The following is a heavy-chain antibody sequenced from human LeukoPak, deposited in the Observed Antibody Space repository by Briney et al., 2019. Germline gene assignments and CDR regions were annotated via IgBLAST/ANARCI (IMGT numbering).Heavy chain of an antibody. CDR2: IYHSGST. J-gene: IGHJ4*02. V-gene: IGHV4-30-2*01. CDR3: ARDRGGLTILDS. D-gene: IGHD4/OR15-4a*01. Sequence: PSETLSLTCAVSGGSISSGGYSWSWIRQPPGKGLEWIGYIYHSGSTYYNPSLKSRVTISVDRSKNQFSLKLSSVTAADTAMYYCARDRGGLTILDSWGQGTLVTVSS. CDR1: GGSISSGGYS.